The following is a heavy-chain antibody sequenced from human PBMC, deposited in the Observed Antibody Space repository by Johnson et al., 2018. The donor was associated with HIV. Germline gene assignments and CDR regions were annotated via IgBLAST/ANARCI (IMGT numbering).Heavy chain of an antibody. V-gene: IGHV3-11*01. CDR2: ISPSGGTL. J-gene: IGHJ3*02. CDR3: ARAPYNWNAGLFGAFDR. D-gene: IGHD1-20*01. Sequence: QMMLVESGGGLVKPGGSLRLSCAASGFSFSDYFMTWIRQAPGKGLEWVSYISPSGGTLFHADSVKGRFTISRDNAKNSLYLQMNSLRAEDTALYYCARAPYNWNAGLFGAFDRWGRGTKVTVSS. CDR1: GFSFSDYF.